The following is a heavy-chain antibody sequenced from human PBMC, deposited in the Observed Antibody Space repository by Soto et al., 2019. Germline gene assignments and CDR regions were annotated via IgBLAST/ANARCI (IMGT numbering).Heavy chain of an antibody. D-gene: IGHD5-12*01. CDR3: ARARGYSGYDFPEIYYYYGMDV. CDR2: IIPIFGTA. J-gene: IGHJ6*02. V-gene: IGHV1-69*01. Sequence: QVQLVQSGAEVKKPGSSVKVSCKASGGTFSSYAISWVRQAPGQGLEWMGGIIPIFGTANYAPKFQGRVTITADESTSTAFMELSSLRSEDTAVYYCARARGYSGYDFPEIYYYYGMDVWGQGTTVTVSS. CDR1: GGTFSSYA.